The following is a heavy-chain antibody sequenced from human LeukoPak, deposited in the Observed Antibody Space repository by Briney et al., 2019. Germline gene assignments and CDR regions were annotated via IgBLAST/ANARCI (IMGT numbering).Heavy chain of an antibody. J-gene: IGHJ5*02. CDR2: MNPNSGNT. D-gene: IGHD3-3*01. CDR1: GYTFTSYD. V-gene: IGHV1-8*01. Sequence: ASVKVSCKASGYTFTSYDINWVRQATGQGLEWMGWMNPNSGNTGYAQKFQGRVTMTRNTSISTAYMELSSLRSEDTAVYYCARVEKAGSDLWYYDFWSGTRNWFDPWGQGTLATVSS. CDR3: ARVEKAGSDLWYYDFWSGTRNWFDP.